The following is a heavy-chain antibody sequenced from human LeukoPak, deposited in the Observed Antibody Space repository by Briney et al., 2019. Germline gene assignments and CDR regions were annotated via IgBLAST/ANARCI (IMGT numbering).Heavy chain of an antibody. CDR3: ARVWYSSSWYPSDFDY. CDR2: ISAYNGNT. V-gene: IGHV1-18*01. CDR1: GYTFTSYG. Sequence: ASVKVSCKASGYTFTSYGISWVRQAPGQGLEWMGWISAYNGNTNYAQKLQGRVTMTTDTSTSTAYMELRSLRSDDTAVCYCARVWYSSSWYPSDFDYWGQGTLVTVSS. D-gene: IGHD6-13*01. J-gene: IGHJ4*02.